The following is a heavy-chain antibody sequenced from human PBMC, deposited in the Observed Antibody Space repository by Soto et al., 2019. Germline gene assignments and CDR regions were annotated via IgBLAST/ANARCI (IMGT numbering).Heavy chain of an antibody. J-gene: IGHJ6*02. CDR2: IYSGGST. D-gene: IGHD3-10*02. CDR1: GFTVSSNY. Sequence: EVQLVETGGGLIQPGGSLRLSCAASGFTVSSNYMSWVRQAPGKGLEWVSVIYSGGSTYYADSVKGRFTISRDNSKTTLYLQMNSLSAEDTAVYYCARGVFGESYYYYYGMDVWGQGTTVPVSS. V-gene: IGHV3-53*02. CDR3: ARGVFGESYYYYYGMDV.